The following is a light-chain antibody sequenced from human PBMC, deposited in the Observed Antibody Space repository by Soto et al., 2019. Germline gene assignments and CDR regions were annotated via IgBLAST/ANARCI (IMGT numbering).Light chain of an antibody. CDR1: SSNIGAGYD. J-gene: IGLJ3*02. CDR3: QSYDSSLSVWV. Sequence: QSVLTQPPAVSGAPGQRVTISYTGSSSNIGAGYDVHWYQQLPGTAPKLLIYGNSNRPSGVPDRFSGSKSGTSASLAITGLQAEDEADYYCQSYDSSLSVWVFGGGTKLTVL. CDR2: GNS. V-gene: IGLV1-40*01.